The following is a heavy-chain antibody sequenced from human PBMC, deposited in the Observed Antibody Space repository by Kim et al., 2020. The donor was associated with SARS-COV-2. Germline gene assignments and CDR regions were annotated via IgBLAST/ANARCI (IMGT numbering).Heavy chain of an antibody. CDR2: I. Sequence: IYYADSVKGRFTISRDNAKNSLYLQMNSLRAEDTAVYYCARKQLVFPFDYWGQGTLVTVSS. CDR3: ARKQLVFPFDY. V-gene: IGHV3-48*03. D-gene: IGHD6-6*01. J-gene: IGHJ4*02.